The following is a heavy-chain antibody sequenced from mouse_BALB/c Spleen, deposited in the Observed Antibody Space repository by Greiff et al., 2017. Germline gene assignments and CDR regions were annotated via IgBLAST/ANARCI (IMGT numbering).Heavy chain of an antibody. CDR1: GYTFSSFG. V-gene: IGHV5-17*02. CDR3: AIEGNDYAPGFAY. D-gene: IGHD2-4*01. Sequence: EVKLVQSGGGLVQPGGSRKLSCTASGYTFSSFGMHWVSQAPGKGLEWVAYISRGSSTIYYADTVKGRYTISRDNSKNTLFLQMTSLRSEDTAVYYCAIEGNDYAPGFAYWGQGTLVTVSA. CDR2: ISRGSSTI. J-gene: IGHJ3*01.